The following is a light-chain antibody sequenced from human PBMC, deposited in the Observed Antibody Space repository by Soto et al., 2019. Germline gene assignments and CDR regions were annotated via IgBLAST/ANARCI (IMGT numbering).Light chain of an antibody. V-gene: IGKV1-39*01. CDR3: QQSYSTPYT. CDR1: QTISSF. J-gene: IGKJ2*01. Sequence: IQMPQSPSFLSASLGDRVTITCRASQTISSFLYWYQQRPGKAPKLLIYATSHLHSGVPSRFSGAGSGTDFTLTINSLQPEDFATYYCQQSYSTPYTFGQGTKL. CDR2: ATS.